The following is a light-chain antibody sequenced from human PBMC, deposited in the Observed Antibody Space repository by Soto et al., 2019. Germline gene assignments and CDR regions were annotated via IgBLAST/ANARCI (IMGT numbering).Light chain of an antibody. Sequence: EIVLTQSTGSLYLSPGERGSLSCRASQSVSSSYLAWYQQKPGQAPRLLMYGASSRATGTPDRISGGGSGTDVTPSIIQRDPDEFSVYYCQPHGTASITCGQGTRLEIK. CDR3: QPHGTASIT. J-gene: IGKJ5*01. CDR2: GAS. CDR1: QSVSSSY. V-gene: IGKV3-20*01.